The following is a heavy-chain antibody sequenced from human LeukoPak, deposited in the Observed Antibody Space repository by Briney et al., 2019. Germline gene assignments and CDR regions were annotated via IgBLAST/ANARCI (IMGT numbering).Heavy chain of an antibody. J-gene: IGHJ3*02. D-gene: IGHD3-22*01. CDR2: IYTSVST. CDR1: GGSISSYY. V-gene: IGHV4-4*07. CDR3: AREPIYYDCTLVDVFVM. Sequence: SETLSLTCTVSGGSISSYYCKCIRQPAGKRLEWIGRIYTSVSTNYNPSLKSRVTISVDKSKNQFSLKLSSVTAADTAVYYCAREPIYYDCTLVDVFVMWGQGTMVTVSS.